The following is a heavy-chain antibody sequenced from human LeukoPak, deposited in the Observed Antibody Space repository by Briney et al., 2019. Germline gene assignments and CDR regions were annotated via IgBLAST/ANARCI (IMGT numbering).Heavy chain of an antibody. Sequence: GRSLRLSCAASGFTFSSYSVNWVRQAPGKGLEWVSYISSSSSTIYYADSVKGRFTISRDNAKNSLYLQMNSLRAEYTAVYYCARAKVGATKAAFDIWGQGTMVTVSS. J-gene: IGHJ3*02. V-gene: IGHV3-48*01. CDR3: ARAKVGATKAAFDI. D-gene: IGHD1-26*01. CDR1: GFTFSSYS. CDR2: ISSSSSTI.